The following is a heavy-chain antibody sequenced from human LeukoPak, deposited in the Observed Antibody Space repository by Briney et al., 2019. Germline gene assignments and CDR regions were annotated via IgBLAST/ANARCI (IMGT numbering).Heavy chain of an antibody. CDR2: MYYSGST. CDR1: GGSISSSSYY. CDR3: ARPAYRGSYSDAFDI. Sequence: PSETLSLTCTVSGGSISSSSYYWGWIRQSPGKGLEWIGSMYYSGSTYYNPSLKSRVTISVDTSKNKFSLKLNSVTAADTAVYYCARPAYRGSYSDAFDIWGQGTMVTVSS. V-gene: IGHV4-39*01. J-gene: IGHJ3*02. D-gene: IGHD1-26*01.